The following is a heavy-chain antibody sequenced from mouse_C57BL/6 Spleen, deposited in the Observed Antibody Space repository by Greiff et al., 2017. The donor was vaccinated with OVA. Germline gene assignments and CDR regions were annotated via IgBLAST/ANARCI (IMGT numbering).Heavy chain of an antibody. CDR2: INPSNGGT. V-gene: IGHV1-53*01. CDR1: GYTFTSYW. J-gene: IGHJ2*03. CDR3: ARWGSTEVASDD. D-gene: IGHD1-1*01. Sequence: VQLQQPGTELVKPGASVKLSCKASGYTFTSYWMNWVKQRPGQGLEWIGNINPSNGGTNYNEKFKSKATLTVDNSSSTASMQLSSLTSEDAAVYKSARWGSTEVASDDWGQGTRVTVAS.